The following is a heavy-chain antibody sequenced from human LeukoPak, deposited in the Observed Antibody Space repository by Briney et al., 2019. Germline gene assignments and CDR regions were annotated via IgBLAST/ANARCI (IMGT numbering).Heavy chain of an antibody. D-gene: IGHD3-10*01. V-gene: IGHV4-39*07. CDR2: INHSGST. J-gene: IGHJ4*02. Sequence: QTSETLSLTCTVSGGSISSSGYCWGWIRQPPGKGLEWIGEINHSGSTNYNPSLKSRVTISVDTSKNQFSLKLSSVTAADTAVYYCARRTPIYGSGSFDYWGQGTLVTVSS. CDR1: GGSISSSGYC. CDR3: ARRTPIYGSGSFDY.